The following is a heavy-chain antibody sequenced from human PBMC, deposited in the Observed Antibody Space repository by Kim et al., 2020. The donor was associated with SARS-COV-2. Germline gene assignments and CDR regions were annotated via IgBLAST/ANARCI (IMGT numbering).Heavy chain of an antibody. Sequence: ATKFPGRVTMTEDTSTDTAYMELSSLRSEDTAVYYCATGVGMGVPSWFDPWGQGTLVTVSS. D-gene: IGHD1-26*01. J-gene: IGHJ5*02. CDR3: ATGVGMGVPSWFDP. V-gene: IGHV1-24*01.